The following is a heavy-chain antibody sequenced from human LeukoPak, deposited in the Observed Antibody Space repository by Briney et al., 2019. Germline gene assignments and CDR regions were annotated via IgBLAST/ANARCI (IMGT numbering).Heavy chain of an antibody. J-gene: IGHJ4*02. Sequence: PSGTLSLTCAVSGGSISTYYWSWIRQPPGKGLEWIGYIHYSGSSNYTPSLKSRVTISLDTSKNQFSLKLSSVTAADTAVYYCARGAAATYWGQGTLVTVSS. CDR3: ARGAAATY. V-gene: IGHV4-59*01. D-gene: IGHD6-13*01. CDR2: IHYSGSS. CDR1: GGSISTYY.